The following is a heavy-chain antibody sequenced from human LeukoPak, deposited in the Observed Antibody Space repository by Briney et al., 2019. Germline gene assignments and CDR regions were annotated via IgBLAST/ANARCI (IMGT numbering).Heavy chain of an antibody. V-gene: IGHV3-23*01. CDR1: GFTFSSYA. J-gene: IGHJ4*02. D-gene: IGHD5-18*01. CDR3: ARDTGIQLWLRDGXFDY. CDR2: ISGSGDNT. Sequence: GGSLRLSCAASGFTFSSYAMSWVRQAPGKGLEWVSGISGSGDNTYYADSVKGRFTISRDNSKNTLYLQMNSLRAEDTAVYYCARDTGIQLWLRDGXFDYWGQGTLVTVSS.